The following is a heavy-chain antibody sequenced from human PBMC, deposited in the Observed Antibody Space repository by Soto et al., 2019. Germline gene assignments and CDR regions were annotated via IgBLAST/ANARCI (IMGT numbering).Heavy chain of an antibody. V-gene: IGHV3-30-3*01. CDR2: ISYDGSNK. CDR3: ARDPGGGPLYYYGMDV. D-gene: IGHD2-15*01. J-gene: IGHJ6*02. CDR1: GFTFSSYA. Sequence: GGSLRLSCAASGFTFSSYAMHWVRQAPGKGLEWVAVISYDGSNKYYADSVKGRFTISRDNSKNTLYLQMNSLRAEDTAVYYCARDPGGGPLYYYGMDVWGQGTTVTVSS.